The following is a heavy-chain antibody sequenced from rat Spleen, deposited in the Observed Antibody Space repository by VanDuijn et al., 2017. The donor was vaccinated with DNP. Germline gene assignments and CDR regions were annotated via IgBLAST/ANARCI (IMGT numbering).Heavy chain of an antibody. D-gene: IGHD1-12*02. V-gene: IGHV3-3*01. CDR3: ARSYYDGSYYYGN. CDR1: GFSITSSYI. Sequence: DVQLQESGPGLVKPSQSLSLTCSVTGFSITSSYIWNWIRKFPGNKLEWMGYINNAGSTNYNPSLKSRISITRDTSKNQFFLQVNSVTTEDTATYYCARSYYDGSYYYGNWGRGVMVTVSS. CDR2: INNAGST. J-gene: IGHJ2*01.